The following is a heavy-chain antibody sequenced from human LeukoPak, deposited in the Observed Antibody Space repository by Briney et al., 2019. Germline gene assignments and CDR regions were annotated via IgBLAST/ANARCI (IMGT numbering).Heavy chain of an antibody. J-gene: IGHJ2*01. CDR2: INHSGST. CDR3: ARGPTAVAGWKYFDL. CDR1: GGSFSGYY. V-gene: IGHV4-34*01. D-gene: IGHD6-19*01. Sequence: SETLSLTCAVYGGSFSGYYWSWIHQPPGKGLEWIGEINHSGSTNYNPSLKSRVTISVDTSKNQFSLKLSSVTAADTAVYYCARGPTAVAGWKYFDLWGRGTLVTVSS.